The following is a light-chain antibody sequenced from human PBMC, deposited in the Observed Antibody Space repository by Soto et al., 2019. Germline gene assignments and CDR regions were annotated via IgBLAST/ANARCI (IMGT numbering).Light chain of an antibody. J-gene: IGKJ1*01. Sequence: EIVLTQSPGILSLSPGERATLSCRASQSVSNDFLAWYQQKPGQAPRLLIYGASTRATDVPDRFSDSGSGADFTLTISRLEPEDFAVYYCQQYGSSPPRTFGQGTKVE. CDR2: GAS. V-gene: IGKV3-20*01. CDR3: QQYGSSPPRT. CDR1: QSVSNDF.